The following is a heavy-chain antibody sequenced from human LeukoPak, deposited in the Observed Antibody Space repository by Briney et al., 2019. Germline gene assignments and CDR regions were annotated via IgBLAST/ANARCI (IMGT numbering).Heavy chain of an antibody. CDR2: ISGSGGST. CDR3: AKGPLHTAMVWLGY. V-gene: IGHV3-23*01. J-gene: IGHJ4*02. Sequence: GGSLRLSCAASGFTFSSYAMSWVRQAPGKGLEWVSAISGSGGSTYYADSVKGRFTISRDNSKNTLYLQMNSLRAEDTAVYCCAKGPLHTAMVWLGYWGQGTLVTVSS. CDR1: GFTFSSYA. D-gene: IGHD5-18*01.